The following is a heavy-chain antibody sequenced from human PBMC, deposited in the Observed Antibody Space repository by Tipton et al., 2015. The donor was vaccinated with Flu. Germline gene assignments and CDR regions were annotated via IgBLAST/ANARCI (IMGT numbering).Heavy chain of an antibody. J-gene: IGHJ5*02. D-gene: IGHD4-11*01. Sequence: TLSLTCTVSGGSISSYYWGWIRQFPGKGLEWIGTVSRTGSTIYNPSLKSRVTISIDTSKNQFSLRLSSVTAADTAVYYCARRDYSNYVSEPKNWFDPWGQGTLVTVSS. V-gene: IGHV4-4*08. CDR2: VSRTGST. CDR3: ARRDYSNYVSEPKNWFDP. CDR1: GGSISSYY.